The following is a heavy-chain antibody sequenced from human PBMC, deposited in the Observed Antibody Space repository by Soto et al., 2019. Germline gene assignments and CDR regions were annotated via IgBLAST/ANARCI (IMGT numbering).Heavy chain of an antibody. Sequence: CGSLRLSCAASGFTFSSYEMNLGRQAPWKGLEWVSYISSNGTTIYYADSVKGRLPISRDNAQTSLYQTMNSLEVDDTAIYYCARARVVGATEYGMDVWVQGTTVTVSS. CDR3: ARARVVGATEYGMDV. J-gene: IGHJ6*02. D-gene: IGHD2-15*01. V-gene: IGHV3-48*03. CDR2: ISSNGTTI. CDR1: GFTFSSYE.